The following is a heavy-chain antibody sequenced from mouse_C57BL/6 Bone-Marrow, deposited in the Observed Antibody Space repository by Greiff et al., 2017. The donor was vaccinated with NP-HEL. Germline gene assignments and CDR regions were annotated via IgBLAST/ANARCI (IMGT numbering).Heavy chain of an antibody. CDR3: ARKRRRYGDYAMDY. D-gene: IGHD1-1*02. CDR1: GFTFSDYG. V-gene: IGHV5-17*01. Sequence: EVKLVESGGGLVKPGGSLKLSCAASGFTFSDYGMHWVRQAPEKGLEWVAYISSGSSTIYYADTVKGRFTFSRDNAKNTLFLQMTSLRTEDTAMYYCARKRRRYGDYAMDYWGQGTSVTVSS. J-gene: IGHJ4*01. CDR2: ISSGSSTI.